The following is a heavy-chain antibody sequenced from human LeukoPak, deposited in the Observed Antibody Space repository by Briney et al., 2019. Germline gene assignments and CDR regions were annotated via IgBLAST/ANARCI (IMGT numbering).Heavy chain of an antibody. D-gene: IGHD3-22*01. J-gene: IGHJ4*02. CDR2: ISGSGGST. CDR1: GFTFSSYA. V-gene: IGHV3-23*01. CDR3: AKGDSSGYSPHDY. Sequence: GGSLRLSCAASGFTFSSYAMSWVRQAPGKGLEWVSAISGSGGSTYYADSVKGRFTISRDNSKNTLYLQMNSLRAEDAAVYYCAKGDSSGYSPHDYWGQGTLVTVSS.